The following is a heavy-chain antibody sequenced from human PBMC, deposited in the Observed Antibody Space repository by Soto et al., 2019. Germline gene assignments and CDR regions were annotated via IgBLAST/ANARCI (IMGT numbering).Heavy chain of an antibody. D-gene: IGHD2-8*01. J-gene: IGHJ5*02. V-gene: IGHV4-61*01. CDR3: ARGRRLINWFDP. Sequence: SETLSLTCTVSGGSVSSGSYYWSWIRQPPGKGLEWIGYIYYSGSTNYNPSLKSRVTISVDTSKNQFSLKLSSVTAADTAVYYCARGRRLINWFDPWGQGTLVTVSS. CDR2: IYYSGST. CDR1: GGSVSSGSYY.